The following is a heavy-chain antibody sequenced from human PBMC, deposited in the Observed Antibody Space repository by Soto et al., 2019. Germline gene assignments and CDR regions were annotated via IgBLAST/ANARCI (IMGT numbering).Heavy chain of an antibody. CDR1: GFTFSSYG. J-gene: IGHJ6*02. Sequence: GGSLRLSCAASGFTFSSYGMHWVRQAPGKGLGWVAVISYDGSNKYYADSVKGRFTISRDNSKNTLYLQMNSLRAEDTAVYYCAKDYAKYYYGMDVWGQGTTVTVSS. D-gene: IGHD3-16*01. V-gene: IGHV3-30*18. CDR3: AKDYAKYYYGMDV. CDR2: ISYDGSNK.